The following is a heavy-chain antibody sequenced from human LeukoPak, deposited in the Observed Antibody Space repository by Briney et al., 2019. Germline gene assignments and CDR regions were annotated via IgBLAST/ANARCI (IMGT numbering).Heavy chain of an antibody. CDR1: GFIFSSYT. CDR2: ISSSSSSI. CDR3: ASGATRLDFFDF. J-gene: IGHJ4*02. D-gene: IGHD1-26*01. V-gene: IGHV3-21*01. Sequence: GGSLRLSGAASGFIFSSYTMNWVRQAPGKGLEWVSSISSSSSSIYYADSVKGRFTISRDNAKNSLYLQMNSLRAEDTAVYYCASGATRLDFFDFWGQGTLVTVSS.